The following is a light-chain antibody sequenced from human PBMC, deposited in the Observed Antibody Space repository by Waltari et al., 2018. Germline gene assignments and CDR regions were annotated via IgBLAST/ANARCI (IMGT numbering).Light chain of an antibody. Sequence: SYVLTQPPSVSPAPRQTAKITCGGKNIAALSVHWYQPRPGRAPVVVIQDDSDRPSGIPERFSGSNSGNTATLTISGVEAGDEADYYCQVWHSSGGVFGGGTRLTVL. J-gene: IGLJ3*02. CDR1: NIAALS. CDR2: DDS. V-gene: IGLV3-21*01. CDR3: QVWHSSGGV.